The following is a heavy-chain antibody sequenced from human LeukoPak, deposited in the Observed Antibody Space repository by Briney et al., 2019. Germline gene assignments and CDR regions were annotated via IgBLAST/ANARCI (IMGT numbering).Heavy chain of an antibody. J-gene: IGHJ4*02. CDR1: EFTVGSNT. D-gene: IGHD3-10*01. CDR3: AGNNYASGTFLVY. Sequence: GGPLRLSLPAPEFTVGSNTRTWFPQAPGKGFEWVSSIYSGGSTDYADSVKGRFTISRDSSKNTVYLQMNSLRSDDTAVYFCAGNNYASGTFLVYWGQGTLVTVSS. V-gene: IGHV3-66*02. CDR2: IYSGGST.